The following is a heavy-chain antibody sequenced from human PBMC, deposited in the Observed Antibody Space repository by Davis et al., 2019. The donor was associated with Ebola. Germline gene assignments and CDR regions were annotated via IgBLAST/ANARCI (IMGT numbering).Heavy chain of an antibody. CDR1: GFTFSSYD. D-gene: IGHD2-15*01. Sequence: GESLKISCAASGFTFSSYDMHWVRQAPGKGLEWVSSISSSSSYIYYADSVKGRFTISRDNAKNSLYLQMNSLRADDTAVYFCARDGVVVVPVTNYFDYWGQGTLVTVSS. J-gene: IGHJ4*02. CDR3: ARDGVVVVPVTNYFDY. V-gene: IGHV3-21*04. CDR2: ISSSSSYI.